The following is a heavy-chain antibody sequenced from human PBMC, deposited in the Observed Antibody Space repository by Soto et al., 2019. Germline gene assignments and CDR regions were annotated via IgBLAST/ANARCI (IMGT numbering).Heavy chain of an antibody. CDR2: IIPIYGTA. D-gene: IGHD4-17*01. V-gene: IGHV1-69*13. CDR3: ARWSGTTVTTGGVVDAFDI. Sequence: SVKVSCKASGCTCSIYAMSWVRQAPGEGLERMGGIIPIYGTANYAQKFQGRVTMTADESTSTAYMELRSLRSDDTAVYYCARWSGTTVTTGGVVDAFDIWGKGTMVTVS. J-gene: IGHJ3*02. CDR1: GCTCSIYA.